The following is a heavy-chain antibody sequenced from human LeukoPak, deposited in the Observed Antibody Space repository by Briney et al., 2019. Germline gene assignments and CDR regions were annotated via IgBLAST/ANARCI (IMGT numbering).Heavy chain of an antibody. CDR3: AGIWSGTYFNY. V-gene: IGHV4-30-2*01. CDR1: GGSISSGGYY. D-gene: IGHD3-10*01. J-gene: IGHJ4*02. CDR2: IYHSGST. Sequence: SETLSLTCTVSGGSISSGGYYWSWIRQPPGKGLEWIGYIYHSGSTYYNPSLKSRATISVDRSKNQFSLKLNSVTAADTAVYYCAGIWSGTYFNYWGRGTLVTVSS.